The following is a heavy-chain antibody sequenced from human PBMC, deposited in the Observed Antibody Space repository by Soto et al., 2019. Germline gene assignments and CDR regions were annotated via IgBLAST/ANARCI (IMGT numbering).Heavy chain of an antibody. D-gene: IGHD4-17*01. CDR3: ARQVTTLTTFDY. CDR2: IYATGTT. Sequence: SETLSLTCTVSGASISGFYWSWIRKSAGKGLEWIGRIYATGTTDCNPSLKSRVMMSVDTSKKQFSLKLRSVTAADTAVYYCARQVTTLTTFDYWGQGTLVTVSS. V-gene: IGHV4-4*07. J-gene: IGHJ4*02. CDR1: GASISGFY.